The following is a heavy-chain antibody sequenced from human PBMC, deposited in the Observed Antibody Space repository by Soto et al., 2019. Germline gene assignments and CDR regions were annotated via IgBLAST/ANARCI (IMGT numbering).Heavy chain of an antibody. CDR2: IYHSGTT. D-gene: IGHD2-2*01. V-gene: IGHV4-38-2*01. J-gene: IGHJ4*02. Sequence: SETLSLTCAVSDFSISSGHYLGWILQPPWKGLEWIGSIYHSGTTYNNPSLKSRVTMSVDKSKNQFSLKLSSVTAADTAVYYCARWRNDCSTTSCYHFDYWGQGTLVTVSS. CDR3: ARWRNDCSTTSCYHFDY. CDR1: DFSISSGHY.